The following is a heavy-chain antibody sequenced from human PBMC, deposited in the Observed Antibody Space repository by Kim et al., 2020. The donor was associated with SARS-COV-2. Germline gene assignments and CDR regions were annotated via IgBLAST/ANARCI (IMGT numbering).Heavy chain of an antibody. J-gene: IGHJ4*02. Sequence: GGSLRLSCAASGFIFSDYYMNWIRQAPGKGLEWISFISNKRSYTNYADYVRGRFTISRDDAKNSVFLQMDSLRVDDTAVYYCARGGALPSAASDFWGQGT. V-gene: IGHV3-11*06. CDR2: ISNKRSYT. D-gene: IGHD2-2*01. CDR3: ARGGALPSAASDF. CDR1: GFIFSDYY.